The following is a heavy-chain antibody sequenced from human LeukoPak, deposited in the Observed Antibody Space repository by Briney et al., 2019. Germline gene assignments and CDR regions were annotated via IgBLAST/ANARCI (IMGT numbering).Heavy chain of an antibody. CDR3: AKDWGRYCSSTSCYGGGVFDY. J-gene: IGHJ4*02. V-gene: IGHV3-23*01. Sequence: GGSLRLSCAASRFTFSSYAMSWVRQAPGKGLEWVSAISGSGGSTYYADSVKGRFTISRDNSKNTLYLQMNSLRAEDTAVYYCAKDWGRYCSSTSCYGGGVFDYWGQGTLVTVSS. CDR1: RFTFSSYA. CDR2: ISGSGGST. D-gene: IGHD2-2*01.